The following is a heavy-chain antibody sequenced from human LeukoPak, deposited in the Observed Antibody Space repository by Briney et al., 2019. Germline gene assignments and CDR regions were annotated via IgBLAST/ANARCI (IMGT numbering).Heavy chain of an antibody. J-gene: IGHJ2*01. CDR2: INPSGGST. CDR1: GYTFTSYY. Sequence: ASVKVSCKASGYTFTSYYMHWVRQAPGQGLEWMGIINPSGGSTSYAQKFQGRVTMTRDTSTSTVYMELSSLRSEDTAVYYCARDLVGATNNYYWYFDLWGRGTLVTVSS. CDR3: ARDLVGATNNYYWYFDL. V-gene: IGHV1-46*01. D-gene: IGHD1-26*01.